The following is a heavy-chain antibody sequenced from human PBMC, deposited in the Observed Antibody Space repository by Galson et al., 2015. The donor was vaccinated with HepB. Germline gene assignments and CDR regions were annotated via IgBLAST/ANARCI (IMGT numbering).Heavy chain of an antibody. V-gene: IGHV3-23*01. Sequence: SLRLSCAASGLVFSSFAMSWVRQTPGKGLEWVSGFSGSGGSTYYADSVKGRFTISRDNSKNTLYLQMNSLRAEDTAVYYCAKDFRRALIPAGIMRDFWGQGTLVTVSS. CDR3: AKDFRRALIPAGIMRDF. J-gene: IGHJ4*02. CDR1: GLVFSSFA. D-gene: IGHD2-2*02. CDR2: FSGSGGST.